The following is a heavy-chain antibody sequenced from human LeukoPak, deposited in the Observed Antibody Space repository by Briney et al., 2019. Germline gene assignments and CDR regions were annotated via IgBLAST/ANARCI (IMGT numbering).Heavy chain of an antibody. D-gene: IGHD2-21*01. CDR2: ISSSSSYI. CDR1: GFTFSTYS. V-gene: IGHV3-21*01. CDR3: LCWASEQFSPFAY. Sequence: GGSLRLSCAASGFTFSTYSMNWVRQAPGKGLEWVSSISSSSSYIFYADSVKGRFTISRYNANNSLYLQMNSLRAEDTAVYYCLCWASEQFSPFAYWAQGTLVTVSS. J-gene: IGHJ4*02.